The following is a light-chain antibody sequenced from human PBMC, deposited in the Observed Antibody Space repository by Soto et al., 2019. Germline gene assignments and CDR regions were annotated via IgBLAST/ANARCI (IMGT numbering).Light chain of an antibody. CDR1: SSDSGDYNY. V-gene: IGLV2-8*01. CDR2: EVT. CDR3: SSYAGNNNYV. Sequence: QSVLTQLASASASPGQTVTFSCTGTSSDSGDYNYVSWYQQHPGKAPKLMIYEVTKRPSGVPDRFSGSKSGNTASLTVSGLQADDEADYYCSSYAGNNNYVFGTGTKVTVL. J-gene: IGLJ1*01.